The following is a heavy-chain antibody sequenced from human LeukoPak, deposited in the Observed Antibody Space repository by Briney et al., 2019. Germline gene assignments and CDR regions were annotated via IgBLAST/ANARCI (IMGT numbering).Heavy chain of an antibody. CDR3: AKDLHSSGWYGYYYYYYMDV. CDR2: IRSDGSNK. D-gene: IGHD6-19*01. CDR1: GFSFSSYG. V-gene: IGHV3-30*02. Sequence: GGSLRLSCAGSGFSFSSYGMHWVRQAPGKGLEWMAFIRSDGSNKYYADSVKGRFTISRDNSKNTLYLQMNSLRAEDTAVYYCAKDLHSSGWYGYYYYYYMDVWGKGTTVTVSS. J-gene: IGHJ6*03.